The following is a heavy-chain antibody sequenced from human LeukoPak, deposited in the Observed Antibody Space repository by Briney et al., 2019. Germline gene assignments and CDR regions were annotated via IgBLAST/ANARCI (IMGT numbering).Heavy chain of an antibody. CDR2: IIPIFGTA. Sequence: SVKVSCKAAGGTFSSYAISWVRQAPGQGLEWRGGIIPIFGTANYAQKFQGRVTITADESTSTAYMELSSLRSEDTAVYYCARGVSGIVVVTPDDAFDIWGQGTMVTVSS. CDR1: GGTFSSYA. V-gene: IGHV1-69*13. J-gene: IGHJ3*02. D-gene: IGHD2-21*02. CDR3: ARGVSGIVVVTPDDAFDI.